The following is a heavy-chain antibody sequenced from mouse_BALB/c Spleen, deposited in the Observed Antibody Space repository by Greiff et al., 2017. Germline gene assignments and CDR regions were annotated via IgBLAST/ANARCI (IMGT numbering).Heavy chain of an antibody. CDR2: ISSGGST. D-gene: IGHD2-10*02. CDR3: ARGGGGYGNYAMDY. CDR1: GFTFSSYA. V-gene: IGHV5-6-5*01. Sequence: EVKVVESGGGLVKPGGSLKLSCAASGFTFSSYAMSWVRQTPEKRLEWVASISSGGSTYYPDSVKGRFTISRGNARNILYLQMSSLGSEDTAMYYCARGGGGYGNYAMDYWGQGTSVTVSS. J-gene: IGHJ4*01.